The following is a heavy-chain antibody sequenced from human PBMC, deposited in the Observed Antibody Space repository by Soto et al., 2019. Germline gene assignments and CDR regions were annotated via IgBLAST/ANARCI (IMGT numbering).Heavy chain of an antibody. CDR3: AKAEGLYSSGWYQDFDY. Sequence: GGSLRLSCAASGFTFSSYAMSWVRQAPGKGLEWVSAISGSGGSTYYADSVKGRFTISRDNSKNTLYLQMNSLRAEDTAVYYCAKAEGLYSSGWYQDFDYWGQGTLVTVSS. V-gene: IGHV3-23*01. D-gene: IGHD6-19*01. J-gene: IGHJ4*02. CDR1: GFTFSSYA. CDR2: ISGSGGST.